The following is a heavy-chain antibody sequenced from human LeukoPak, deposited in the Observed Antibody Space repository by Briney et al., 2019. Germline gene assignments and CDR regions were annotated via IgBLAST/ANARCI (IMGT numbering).Heavy chain of an antibody. V-gene: IGHV3-30*04. D-gene: IGHD3-22*01. Sequence: GGSLRLSCAASGFTLSSYAMHWARQAPGKGLEWVVDISYDGSNKYYADSVKGRFTISRDNSKNTLYLQMNSLRAEDTAVYYCARDPALLYYDSSGYYGPLDYWGQGTLVTVSS. CDR2: ISYDGSNK. CDR3: ARDPALLYYDSSGYYGPLDY. J-gene: IGHJ4*02. CDR1: GFTLSSYA.